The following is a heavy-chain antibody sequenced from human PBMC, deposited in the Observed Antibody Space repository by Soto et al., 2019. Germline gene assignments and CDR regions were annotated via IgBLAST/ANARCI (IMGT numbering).Heavy chain of an antibody. CDR3: AREDGIAGETSAFDY. Sequence: PGGSLRLSCTVSGFAFNNYGINWVRQATGKGLEWVSSISKSDYTYYSDSVRGRFTISRDNAKNSLFLQMSSLTAEDTAVYYCAREDGIAGETSAFDYWGHGTLVTVSS. D-gene: IGHD1-26*01. CDR2: ISKSDYT. CDR1: GFAFNNYG. V-gene: IGHV3-21*01. J-gene: IGHJ4*01.